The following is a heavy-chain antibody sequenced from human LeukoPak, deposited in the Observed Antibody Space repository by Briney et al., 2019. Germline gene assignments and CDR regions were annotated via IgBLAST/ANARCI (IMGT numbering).Heavy chain of an antibody. D-gene: IGHD3-10*01. CDR1: GGTFSSYA. CDR2: IIPIFGTA. Sequence: SVKVSCEASGGTFSSYAISWVRQAPGQGLEWMGGIIPIFGTANYAQKFQGRVTFTADESTSTAYMELSSLRSEDTAVYYCARGLGVNYGSSGGYYMDVWGKGTTVTVSS. V-gene: IGHV1-69*13. CDR3: ARGLGVNYGSSGGYYMDV. J-gene: IGHJ6*03.